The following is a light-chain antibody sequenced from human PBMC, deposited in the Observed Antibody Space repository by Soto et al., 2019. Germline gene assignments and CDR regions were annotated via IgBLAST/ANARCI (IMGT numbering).Light chain of an antibody. CDR2: EVS. J-gene: IGLJ1*01. V-gene: IGLV2-14*01. CDR3: SSYTSSSTLYV. CDR1: SSDVGGYNY. Sequence: QSAXXXPASVSGSPGQSITISXXXXSSDVGGYNYVSWYQQHPGKAPKLMIYEVSNRPSGVSNRFSGSKSGNTASLTISGLQVEDEADYYCSSYTSSSTLYVFGTGTKLTVL.